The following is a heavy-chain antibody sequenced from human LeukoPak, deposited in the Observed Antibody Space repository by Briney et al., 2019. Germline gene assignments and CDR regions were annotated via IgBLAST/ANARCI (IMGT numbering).Heavy chain of an antibody. Sequence: PSETLSLTCTVSGVSISSNTYYWGWIRQPPGKGLEWIGSIYYSGITYYSPSLKSRVTISVDTSKNQFSLNLSSVTAAGTAVYYCAREVPGGTSPIDYWGQGTLVTGSS. CDR1: GVSISSNTYY. CDR2: IYYSGIT. V-gene: IGHV4-39*07. J-gene: IGHJ4*02. D-gene: IGHD4-23*01. CDR3: AREVPGGTSPIDY.